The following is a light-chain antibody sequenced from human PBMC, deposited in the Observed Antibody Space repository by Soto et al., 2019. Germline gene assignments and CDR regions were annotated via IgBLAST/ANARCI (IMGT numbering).Light chain of an antibody. CDR1: QRISTY. CDR3: QQCYSSPRT. J-gene: IGKJ1*01. Sequence: DIQMTQSPSTLSAGVGDRVTITCRASQRISTYLNWYQQKPEKAPTLLIYAASSLQSGVPSRFSAGGSGTDFTRTINTLQPDDFATYFGQQCYSSPRTVGQGTKVEIK. V-gene: IGKV1-39*01. CDR2: AAS.